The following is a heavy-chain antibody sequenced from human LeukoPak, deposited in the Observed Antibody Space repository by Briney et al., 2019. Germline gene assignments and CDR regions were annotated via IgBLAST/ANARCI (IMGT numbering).Heavy chain of an antibody. J-gene: IGHJ6*02. Sequence: QPGGSVRLSCAASGFTFSSYAMHWVRQAPGKGLERVAVIWYDGSNRYYADSVKGRFTISRDNSKNTLYLQMNSLRAEDTAVYYCARDLRDSSSWYYAPPYYYGMDVWGQGTTVTVSS. V-gene: IGHV3-33*01. D-gene: IGHD6-13*01. CDR3: ARDLRDSSSWYYAPPYYYGMDV. CDR2: IWYDGSNR. CDR1: GFTFSSYA.